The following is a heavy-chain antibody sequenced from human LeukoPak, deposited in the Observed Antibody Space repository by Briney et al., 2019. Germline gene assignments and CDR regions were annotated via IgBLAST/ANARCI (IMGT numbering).Heavy chain of an antibody. Sequence: PGGSLRLSCAASGFTFDDYAMHWVRLAPGKGLEWVSGISWNGGNIDYAGSVKGRFTISRDNAKNSLYLQMSSLRAQDTALYYCVFEFKGQAGTTAFDYWGQGTLVTVSS. CDR1: GFTFDDYA. CDR2: ISWNGGNI. D-gene: IGHD1-7*01. CDR3: VFEFKGQAGTTAFDY. V-gene: IGHV3-9*01. J-gene: IGHJ4*02.